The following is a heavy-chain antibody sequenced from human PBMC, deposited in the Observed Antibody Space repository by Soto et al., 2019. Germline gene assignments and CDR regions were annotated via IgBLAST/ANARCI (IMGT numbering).Heavy chain of an antibody. CDR3: ASQKTYDFWMGSPRPYYYGMDV. V-gene: IGHV3-21*01. J-gene: IGHJ6*02. Sequence: GGSLRLSCAASGFTFSSYSMNWVRQAPGKGLEWVSSISSSSSYIYYADSVKGRFTISRDNAKNSLYLQMNSLRAEDTAVYYCASQKTYDFWMGSPRPYYYGMDVWGQGTTVTVSS. D-gene: IGHD3-3*01. CDR1: GFTFSSYS. CDR2: ISSSSSYI.